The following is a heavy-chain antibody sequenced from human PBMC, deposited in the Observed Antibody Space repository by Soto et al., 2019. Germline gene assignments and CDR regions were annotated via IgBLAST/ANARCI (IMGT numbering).Heavy chain of an antibody. D-gene: IGHD3-22*01. Sequence: ASVNVSCKTSGYTFTRDCISWGRQAPGQGLEWMGWISPNSGNIKYAQKLQGRVIMTTDTSTSTAYMELRSLRSDDTAVYYCVKDRDSNTWPSRDVWGPGTTVTVSS. J-gene: IGHJ6*02. CDR3: VKDRDSNTWPSRDV. V-gene: IGHV1-18*01. CDR2: ISPNSGNI. CDR1: GYTFTRDC.